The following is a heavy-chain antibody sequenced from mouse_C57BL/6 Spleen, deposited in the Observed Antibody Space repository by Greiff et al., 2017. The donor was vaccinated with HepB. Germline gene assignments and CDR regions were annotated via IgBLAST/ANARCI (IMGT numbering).Heavy chain of an antibody. CDR1: GFTFSSYA. J-gene: IGHJ2*01. CDR3: ARDKRSSSYFDY. Sequence: DVMLVESGGGLVKPGGSLKLSCAASGFTFSSYAMSWVRQTPEKRLEWVATISDGGSYTYYPDNVKGRFTISRDNAKNNLYLQMSHLKSEDTAMYYCARDKRSSSYFDYWGQGTTLTVSS. CDR2: ISDGGSYT. V-gene: IGHV5-4*01. D-gene: IGHD1-1*01.